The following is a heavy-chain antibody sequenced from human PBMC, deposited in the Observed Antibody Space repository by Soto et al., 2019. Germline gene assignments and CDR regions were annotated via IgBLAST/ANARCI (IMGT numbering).Heavy chain of an antibody. J-gene: IGHJ4*02. Sequence: ETLYLTFAAYGTSFSGYYLRWIRPPPGKGLEWIGEINHSGSTNYNPSLKSRVTISVDTSKIQFSLKLSSVTAADTAVYYGARWEHDYGDSRPSYFYYWGQGTLVTVSS. CDR3: ARWEHDYGDSRPSYFYY. D-gene: IGHD4-17*01. CDR1: GTSFSGYY. V-gene: IGHV4-34*01. CDR2: INHSGST.